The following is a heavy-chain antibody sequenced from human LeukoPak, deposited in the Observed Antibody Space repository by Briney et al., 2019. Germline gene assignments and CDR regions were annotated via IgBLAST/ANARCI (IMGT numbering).Heavy chain of an antibody. V-gene: IGHV3-74*01. D-gene: IGHD6-6*01. CDR2: INSDGSST. CDR1: GSGFIFSNYG. Sequence: GGSLRLSCAASGSGFIFSNYGMRWVRQAPGKGLVWVSRINSDGSSTSYADSVKGRFTISRDNAKNTLYLQMNSLRAEDTAVYYCARGLKTSPKWYSSSPHYYYYYYMDVWGKGTTVTISS. J-gene: IGHJ6*03. CDR3: ARGLKTSPKWYSSSPHYYYYYYMDV.